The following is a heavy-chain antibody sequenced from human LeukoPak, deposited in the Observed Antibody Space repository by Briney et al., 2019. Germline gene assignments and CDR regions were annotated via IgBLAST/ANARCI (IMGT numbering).Heavy chain of an antibody. CDR2: ISAYNGNT. V-gene: IGHV1-18*01. J-gene: IGHJ6*03. Sequence: ASVKLSCNASGYTFTSNGNSWVRHAPAQGIELMGWISAYNGNTNYAQKLQGRVTMTTDTSKSTAYMELRSLRSDDTAVYYCARGGSGITYYYDYLDVWGKGTRVSVSS. CDR3: ARGGSGITYYYDYLDV. D-gene: IGHD3-10*01. CDR1: GYTFTSNG.